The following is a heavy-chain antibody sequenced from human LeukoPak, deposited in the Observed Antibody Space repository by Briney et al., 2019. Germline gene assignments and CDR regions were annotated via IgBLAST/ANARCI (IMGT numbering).Heavy chain of an antibody. Sequence: PSETLSLTCTVSGGSISSHYWSWIRQPPGKGLEWIGYIYYGGSTNCNPSLKSRGTISIDTSKNQFSLKLSSVTAADTAVYYCARDFRDGDSVFYYYYMDVWGKGTTVTVSS. CDR3: ARDFRDGDSVFYYYYMDV. CDR1: GGSISSHY. J-gene: IGHJ6*03. CDR2: IYYGGST. D-gene: IGHD4-17*01. V-gene: IGHV4-59*11.